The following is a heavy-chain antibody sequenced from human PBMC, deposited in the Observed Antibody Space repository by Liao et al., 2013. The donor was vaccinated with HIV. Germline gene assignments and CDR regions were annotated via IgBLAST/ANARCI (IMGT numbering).Heavy chain of an antibody. V-gene: IGHV4-61*02. CDR1: GGSISSGSYY. Sequence: QVQLQESGPGLVKPSQTLSLTCTVSGGSISSGSYYWSWIRQPAGKGLEWIGRIYTSGSTNYNPSLKSRVTISVDTSKNQFSLKLSSVTAADTAVYYCARSGRYDSSGYYYYYYYMDVWGKGTTGHRLL. CDR2: IYTSGST. J-gene: IGHJ6*03. D-gene: IGHD3-22*01. CDR3: ARSGRYDSSGYYYYYYYMDV.